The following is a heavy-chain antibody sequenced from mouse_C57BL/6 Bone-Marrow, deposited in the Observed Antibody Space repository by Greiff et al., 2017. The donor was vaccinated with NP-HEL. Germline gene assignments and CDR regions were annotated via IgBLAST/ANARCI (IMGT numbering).Heavy chain of an antibody. D-gene: IGHD2-1*01. CDR3: AREDGNYEYAMDY. CDR2: ISDGGSYT. V-gene: IGHV5-4*01. CDR1: GFTFSSYA. Sequence: EVQVVESGGGLVKPGGSLKLSCAASGFTFSSYAMSWVRQTPEKRLEWVATISDGGSYTYYPDNVKGRFTISRDNAKNNLYLQMSHLKSEDTAMYYCAREDGNYEYAMDYWGQGTSVTVSS. J-gene: IGHJ4*01.